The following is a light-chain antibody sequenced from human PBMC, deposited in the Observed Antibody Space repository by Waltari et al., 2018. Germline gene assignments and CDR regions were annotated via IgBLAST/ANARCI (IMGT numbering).Light chain of an antibody. J-gene: IGKJ1*01. CDR1: QIVLYSSNNKNY. CDR2: WAS. CDR3: QQYYSTPPWT. Sequence: DIVMTQSPDSLAVSLGERATINCKSSQIVLYSSNNKNYLAWYQQKLGQPPKLLIYWASTRESGVPDRVSGSGSGTDFTLTISSLQAEDVAVYYCQQYYSTPPWTFGQGTKVEIK. V-gene: IGKV4-1*01.